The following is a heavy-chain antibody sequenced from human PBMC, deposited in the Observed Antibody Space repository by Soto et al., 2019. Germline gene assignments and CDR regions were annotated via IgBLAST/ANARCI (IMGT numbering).Heavy chain of an antibody. D-gene: IGHD3-3*01. J-gene: IGHJ4*02. Sequence: PSETLSLTCTVSGGSISSSSYYWGWIRQPPGKGLEWIGSIYYSGSTYYNPSLKSRVTISVDTSKNQFSLKLSSVTAADTAVYYCARLRETYYDFWSGKRTDPIHPPYFDYWGQGTLVTVSS. CDR1: GGSISSSSYY. CDR2: IYYSGST. CDR3: ARLRETYYDFWSGKRTDPIHPPYFDY. V-gene: IGHV4-39*01.